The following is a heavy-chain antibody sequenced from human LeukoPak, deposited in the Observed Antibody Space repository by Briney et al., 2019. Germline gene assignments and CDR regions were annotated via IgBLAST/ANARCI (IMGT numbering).Heavy chain of an antibody. J-gene: IGHJ5*02. V-gene: IGHV1-69*04. Sequence: SVKLSCKASGGTFSSYAISWVRQAPGQGLEWMGRIIPILGIANYAQKFQGRVTITADKSTSTAYMEMSSLRSEDTAVYYCARAPFSGRGTFDPWGQGTLVTVSS. CDR2: IIPILGIA. CDR1: GGTFSSYA. CDR3: ARAPFSGRGTFDP. D-gene: IGHD5-12*01.